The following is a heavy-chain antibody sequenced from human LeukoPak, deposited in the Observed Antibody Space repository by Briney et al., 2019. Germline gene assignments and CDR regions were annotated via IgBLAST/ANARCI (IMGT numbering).Heavy chain of an antibody. D-gene: IGHD3-22*01. CDR1: RFTFSSYS. V-gene: IGHV3-74*01. Sequence: GGSLRLSCAASRFTFSSYSMNWVRQAPGKGLMWVSRINNDGRSTTYADSVKGRFTISRDNAKDTLYLQMNSLRPEDTAVYYCARDGGDSSGYYWGLGYWGQGTLVTVSS. CDR3: ARDGGDSSGYYWGLGY. CDR2: INNDGRST. J-gene: IGHJ4*02.